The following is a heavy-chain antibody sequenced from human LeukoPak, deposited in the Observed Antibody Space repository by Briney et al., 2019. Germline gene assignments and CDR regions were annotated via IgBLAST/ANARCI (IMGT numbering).Heavy chain of an antibody. CDR1: GDSISSGDYY. Sequence: SETLSLTRTVSGDSISSGDYYWSWIRQPAGKGLEWIGRISSSGSTTYNPSLKSRVTMSLDTFKNQFSLKLSSVTAADTAVYYCARAYYGSGSYYEPYYYYYYMDVWGKGTTVTVSS. CDR3: ARAYYGSGSYYEPYYYYYYMDV. J-gene: IGHJ6*03. V-gene: IGHV4-61*02. CDR2: ISSSGST. D-gene: IGHD3-10*01.